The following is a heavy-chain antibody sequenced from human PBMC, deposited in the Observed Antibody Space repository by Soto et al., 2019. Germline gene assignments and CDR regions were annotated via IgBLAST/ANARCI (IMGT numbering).Heavy chain of an antibody. J-gene: IGHJ5*02. V-gene: IGHV1-8*01. D-gene: IGHD2-15*01. Sequence: QVQLVQSGAEVKKPGASVKVSCKASGYTFTSYDINWVRQATGQGLEWMGWMNPNSGNTGYAQKFQGRVTMTRNTSISTAYVELSSLRSEDTAVYYCARDGGYCSGGSCYGTWFDPWGQGTLVTVSS. CDR3: ARDGGYCSGGSCYGTWFDP. CDR1: GYTFTSYD. CDR2: MNPNSGNT.